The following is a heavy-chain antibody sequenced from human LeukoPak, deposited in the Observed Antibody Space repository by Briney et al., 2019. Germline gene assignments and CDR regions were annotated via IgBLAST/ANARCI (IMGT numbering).Heavy chain of an antibody. Sequence: GGSLRLSCAASGFTFSRNAMIWVRQAPGKGLEWVSAIIGSGSDTYYADSVKGRFTIYRDNSKNTVYLRMNSLRAEDTAVYYCAKDPWGSRGYFDYWGQGTLVTVSS. D-gene: IGHD7-27*01. V-gene: IGHV3-23*01. CDR1: GFTFSRNA. J-gene: IGHJ4*02. CDR3: AKDPWGSRGYFDY. CDR2: IIGSGSDT.